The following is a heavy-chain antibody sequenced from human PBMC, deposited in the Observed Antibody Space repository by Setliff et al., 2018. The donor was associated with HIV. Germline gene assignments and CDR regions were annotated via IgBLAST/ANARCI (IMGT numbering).Heavy chain of an antibody. CDR3: ARVGPGSSFGYDWFDP. D-gene: IGHD5-18*01. Sequence: GASVKVSCKASGYTFTSYYVHFVRQAPGQGPEWMGIINPNGGSTNYAQKFEGRVAMTADTSTNNVHMYLSSLRSEDTAVYYCARVGPGSSFGYDWFDPWGQGTLGTVSS. V-gene: IGHV1-46*01. J-gene: IGHJ5*02. CDR2: INPNGGST. CDR1: GYTFTSYY.